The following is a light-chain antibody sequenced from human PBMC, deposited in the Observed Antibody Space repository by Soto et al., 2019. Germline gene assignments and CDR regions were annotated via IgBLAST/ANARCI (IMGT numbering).Light chain of an antibody. V-gene: IGKV3-15*01. Sequence: ERVMTQSPAPLSVSPGEGATLSCRATQSINSNLAWYQQKPGQAPRLLIYGASTSATGIPGRFSGSGSGTDFTLTITSLQSDDLAVYYCQQYNTWARTIGEGTKV. CDR1: QSINSN. J-gene: IGKJ1*01. CDR2: GAS. CDR3: QQYNTWART.